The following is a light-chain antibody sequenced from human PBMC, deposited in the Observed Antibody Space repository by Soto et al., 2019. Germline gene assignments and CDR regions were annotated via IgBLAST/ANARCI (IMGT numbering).Light chain of an antibody. CDR3: SSYTSSSTWV. V-gene: IGLV2-14*01. Sequence: QSALTQPASVSGSPGQSITISCTGTSSDVGGYNYVSWYQQHPGKAPKLMIYEVSNRPSGVSNRFSGSKSGNTASLTISGLQAEDEADYYCSSYTSSSTWVFGEETKLNVL. J-gene: IGLJ3*02. CDR1: SSDVGGYNY. CDR2: EVS.